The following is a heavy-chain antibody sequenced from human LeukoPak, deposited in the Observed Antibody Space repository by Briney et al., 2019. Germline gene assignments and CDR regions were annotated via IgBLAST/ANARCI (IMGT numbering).Heavy chain of an antibody. Sequence: GGSLRLSCAASGFAFGSYAMHWVRQAPGKGLEWVALISYDGTNECYADSVKGRFTISRDNSKNTLYLQMNSLRAEDTALYYCAREGDNNKWYRFQHWGQGTLVTVSS. J-gene: IGHJ1*01. CDR1: GFAFGSYA. CDR3: AREGDNNKWYRFQH. D-gene: IGHD2-2*01. CDR2: ISYDGTNE. V-gene: IGHV3-30-3*01.